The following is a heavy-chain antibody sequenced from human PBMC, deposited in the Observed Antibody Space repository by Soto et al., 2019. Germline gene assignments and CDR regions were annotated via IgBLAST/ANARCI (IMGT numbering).Heavy chain of an antibody. CDR3: AKDWYYDSLTGYKYYYYGMDV. Sequence: GGSLRLSCAASGFTFSSYAMSWVRQAPGKGLEWVSAISGSGGSTYYADSVKGRFTISRDNSKNTLYLQMNSLRAEDTAVYYCAKDWYYDSLTGYKYYYYGMDVWGQGTTVTVSS. CDR2: ISGSGGST. D-gene: IGHD3-9*01. V-gene: IGHV3-23*01. CDR1: GFTFSSYA. J-gene: IGHJ6*02.